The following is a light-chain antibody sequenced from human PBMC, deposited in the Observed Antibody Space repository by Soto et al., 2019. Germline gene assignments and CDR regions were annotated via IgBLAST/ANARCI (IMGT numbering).Light chain of an antibody. Sequence: QSVLTQPPSVSVAPGQKVTISCSGSSSNIGGNSVSWYQQLPGTAPKLLIYDDDKRPSGIPDRFSGSKSGTSATLGITGVQTGDEADYYCGSWDSSLSAYVFATGTKVTVL. J-gene: IGLJ1*01. CDR1: SSNIGGNS. V-gene: IGLV1-51*01. CDR2: DDD. CDR3: GSWDSSLSAYV.